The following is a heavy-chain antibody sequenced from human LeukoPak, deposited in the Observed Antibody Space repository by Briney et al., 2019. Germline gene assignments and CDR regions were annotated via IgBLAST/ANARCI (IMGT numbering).Heavy chain of an antibody. CDR1: GFTFSDYY. CDR3: ARVKETVTTSSPANYYYGMDV. D-gene: IGHD4-17*01. CDR2: ISSSGSTI. Sequence: GGSLRLSCAASGFTFSDYYMSWIRQAPGKGLEWVSYISSSGSTIYYAGSVKGRFTISRDNAKNSLYLQMNSLRAEDTAVYYCARVKETVTTSSPANYYYGMDVWGQGTTVTVSS. V-gene: IGHV3-11*01. J-gene: IGHJ6*02.